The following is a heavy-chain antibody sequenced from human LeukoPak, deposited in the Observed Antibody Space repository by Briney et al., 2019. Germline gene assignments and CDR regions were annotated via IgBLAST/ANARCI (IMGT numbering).Heavy chain of an antibody. CDR3: ARDRTYCSGGSCYRFDY. J-gene: IGHJ4*02. CDR2: IIPILGIA. V-gene: IGHV1-69*04. CDR1: GGTFSSYA. D-gene: IGHD2-15*01. Sequence: SVKVSCEASGGTFSSYAISWVRQAPGQGLEWMGRIIPILGIANYAQKFQGRVTITADKSTSTAYMELSSLRSEDTAVYYCARDRTYCSGGSCYRFDYWGQGTLVTVSS.